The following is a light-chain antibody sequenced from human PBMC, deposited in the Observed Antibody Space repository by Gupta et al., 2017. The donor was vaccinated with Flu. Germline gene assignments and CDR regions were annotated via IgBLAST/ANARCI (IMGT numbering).Light chain of an antibody. Sequence: LSLSPGKRATLSCRASQSVPSGYLAWYQQKPGQAPRLLIYGASTRATGIPDRFSGSGSGTEFTLTISSLEPEDFAVYYCQHYTTSPPWTFGQGTKVEIK. J-gene: IGKJ1*01. CDR2: GAS. V-gene: IGKV3-20*01. CDR1: QSVPSGY. CDR3: QHYTTSPPWT.